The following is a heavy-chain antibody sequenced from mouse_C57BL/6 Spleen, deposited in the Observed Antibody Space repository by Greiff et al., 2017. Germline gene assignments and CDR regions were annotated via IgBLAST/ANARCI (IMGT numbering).Heavy chain of an antibody. V-gene: IGHV1-64*01. CDR2: IHPNSGST. Sequence: QVQLQQPGAELVKPGASVKLSCKASGYTFTSYWMPWVKQRPGQGLEWIGMIHPNSGSTNYNEKFKSKATLTVDKSSSTAYMQLSSLTSEDSAVYYCAREGTTIPWFAYWGQGTLVTVSA. D-gene: IGHD1-1*01. J-gene: IGHJ3*01. CDR1: GYTFTSYW. CDR3: AREGTTIPWFAY.